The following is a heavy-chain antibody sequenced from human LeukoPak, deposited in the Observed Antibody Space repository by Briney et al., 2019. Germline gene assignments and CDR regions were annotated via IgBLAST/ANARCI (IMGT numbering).Heavy chain of an antibody. Sequence: GGSLRLSCAASGFTFSSFAMTWVRRALGKGLEWVSSITGSHGRTYNTDSVKGRFTISRDNSQNTLYLQMNSLTAEDTAVYYCTKDPNGDYVGAFDPWGQGTLVTVSS. J-gene: IGHJ5*02. D-gene: IGHD4-17*01. CDR1: GFTFSSFA. V-gene: IGHV3-23*01. CDR2: ITGSHGRT. CDR3: TKDPNGDYVGAFDP.